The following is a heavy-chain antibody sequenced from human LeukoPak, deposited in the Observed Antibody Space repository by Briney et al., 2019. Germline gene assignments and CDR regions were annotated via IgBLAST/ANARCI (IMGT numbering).Heavy chain of an antibody. CDR2: IYYSGNT. D-gene: IGHD6-13*01. V-gene: IGHV4-31*03. CDR3: ATRGYGSTWHSQN. Sequence: SQTLSLTCTVSGCSISSGDYYWSWIRQHPGWGLEWIGYIYYSGNTYYNPSLKSRVTISVDTSKSQFSLKLSSVTDADTAVYYCATRGYGSTWHSQNWGQGTLVTVSS. CDR1: GCSISSGDYY. J-gene: IGHJ4*02.